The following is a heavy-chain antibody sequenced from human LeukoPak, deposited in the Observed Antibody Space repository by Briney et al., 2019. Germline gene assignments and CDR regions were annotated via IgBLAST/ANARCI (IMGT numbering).Heavy chain of an antibody. J-gene: IGHJ4*02. Sequence: SETLSLTCTVSGDSINRSDSYWGWLRQSPGKGLEWVGSIYYTGSTFDKPSLKSRVTISLDTSNNQFSLRVKSVTAADAALYFCARLRRANSGYGSVDLWGQGTLVTVSS. CDR3: ARLRRANSGYGSVDL. CDR1: GDSINRSDSY. D-gene: IGHD5-12*01. CDR2: IYYTGST. V-gene: IGHV4-39*01.